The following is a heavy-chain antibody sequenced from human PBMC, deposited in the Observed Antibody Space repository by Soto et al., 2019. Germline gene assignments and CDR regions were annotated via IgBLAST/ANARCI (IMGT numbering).Heavy chain of an antibody. D-gene: IGHD2-2*01. CDR1: GYTITSYG. V-gene: IGHV1-18*01. J-gene: IGHJ3*02. CDR2: ISAYNGNT. Sequence: QVQLVQSGAEVKKHGASVKVSCKASGYTITSYGISWVRQAPEHGLEWMGWISAYNGNTNYAHKRQGRVTMTTGTATSTAYMELRSLRSDDTAVYYCARVIVVVPAAITSPTQAFDIWGQGTMVTVSS. CDR3: ARVIVVVPAAITSPTQAFDI.